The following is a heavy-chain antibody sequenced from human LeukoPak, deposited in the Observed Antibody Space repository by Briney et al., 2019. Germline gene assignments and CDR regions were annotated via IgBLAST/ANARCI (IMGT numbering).Heavy chain of an antibody. CDR2: ISSSGSTI. Sequence: PGGSLRLSCAASGFTFSDYYMSWIRQAPGKGLEWVSYISSSGSTIYYADSVKGRFTISRANAKNSLYLQMNSLRAEDTAVYYCARGVFRFFYYMDVWGKGTTVTVSS. CDR1: GFTFSDYY. CDR3: ARGVFRFFYYMDV. V-gene: IGHV3-11*04. D-gene: IGHD3-3*01. J-gene: IGHJ6*03.